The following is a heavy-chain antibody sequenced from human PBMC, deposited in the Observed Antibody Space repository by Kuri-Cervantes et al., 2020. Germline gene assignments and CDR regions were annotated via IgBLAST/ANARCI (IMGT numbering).Heavy chain of an antibody. CDR2: IIPIFGTA. CDR1: GGTFSSYA. J-gene: IGHJ3*01. Sequence: SMKVSCKASGGTFSSYAISWVRQAPGQGLEWMGGIIPIFGTANYAQKFQGRVTITADKSTSTAYMELSSLRSEDTAVYYCARDQDGQLAPDDPFDFWGLGTMVTVSS. V-gene: IGHV1-69*06. CDR3: ARDQDGQLAPDDPFDF. D-gene: IGHD6-6*01.